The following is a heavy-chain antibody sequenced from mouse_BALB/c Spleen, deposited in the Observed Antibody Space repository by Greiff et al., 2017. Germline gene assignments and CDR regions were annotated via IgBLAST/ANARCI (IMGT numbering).Heavy chain of an antibody. CDR1: GDSITSGY. V-gene: IGHV3-8*02. J-gene: IGHJ4*01. CDR2: ISYSGST. D-gene: IGHD2-14*01. Sequence: EVKVVESGPSLVKPSQTLSLTCSVTGDSITSGYWNWIRKFPGNKLEYMGYISYSGSTYYNPSLKSRISITRDTSKNQYYLQLNSVTTEDTATYYCARDYRYDDYYAMDYWGQGTSVTVSS. CDR3: ARDYRYDDYYAMDY.